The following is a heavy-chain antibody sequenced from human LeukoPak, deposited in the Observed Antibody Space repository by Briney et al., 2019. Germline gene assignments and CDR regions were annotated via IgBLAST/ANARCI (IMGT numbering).Heavy chain of an antibody. CDR2: ISSNGGST. J-gene: IGHJ4*02. D-gene: IGHD5-18*01. Sequence: GGSLRLSCSASGFTFSSYAMHWVRQAPGKGLEYVSAISSNGGSTYYADSVKGRFTISRDNSKNTLYLQMSSVRAEDTAVYYCVGFDSYGYRASFDYWGQGTLVTVSS. CDR1: GFTFSSYA. CDR3: VGFDSYGYRASFDY. V-gene: IGHV3-64D*06.